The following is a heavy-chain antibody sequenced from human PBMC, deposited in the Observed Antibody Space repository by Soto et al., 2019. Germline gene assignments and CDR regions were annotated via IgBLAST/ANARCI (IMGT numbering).Heavy chain of an antibody. CDR1: GSSSDPFT. J-gene: IGHJ1*01. V-gene: IGHV3-9*02. D-gene: IGHD6-13*01. CDR3: VKDESINWYSGHFRH. Sequence: GGSLRLSCVASGSSSDPFTMHWVRELPGKGLEWVAGLSWDRSTVAYADSVQGRFTISRDHAKKSVDLLMDSLRPDDTAFHYCVKDESINWYSGHFRHWGQGTLVTVSS. CDR2: LSWDRSTV.